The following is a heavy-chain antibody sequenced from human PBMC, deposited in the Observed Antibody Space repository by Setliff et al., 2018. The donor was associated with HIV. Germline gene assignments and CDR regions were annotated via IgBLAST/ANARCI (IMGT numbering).Heavy chain of an antibody. Sequence: GASVMVSCKASGYTFTTYDITWVRQAPGQGLEWLGWISPYNGHTNFARKFQGRVTMTTDTATSTAYMEVRSLRSDDTAVYYCARTDYGGNSGGNYFDYWGQGSLVTVSS. CDR2: ISPYNGHT. CDR1: GYTFTTYD. D-gene: IGHD4-17*01. V-gene: IGHV1-18*01. J-gene: IGHJ4*02. CDR3: ARTDYGGNSGGNYFDY.